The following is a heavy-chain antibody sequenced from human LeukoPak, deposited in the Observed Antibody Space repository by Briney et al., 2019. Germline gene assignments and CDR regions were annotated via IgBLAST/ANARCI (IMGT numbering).Heavy chain of an antibody. CDR3: GLVRRNYYYYMDI. Sequence: GGSLRLSCAPSGLTLSMFGISWVRQAPGGGLEWVSSISSSGNYIYYADSVKGRFTISRDNAKTSLYLEMNSLRVDDTAVYYCGLVRRNYYYYMDIWGNGTTVIISS. CDR1: GLTLSMFG. V-gene: IGHV3-21*01. D-gene: IGHD3-10*01. J-gene: IGHJ6*03. CDR2: ISSSGNYI.